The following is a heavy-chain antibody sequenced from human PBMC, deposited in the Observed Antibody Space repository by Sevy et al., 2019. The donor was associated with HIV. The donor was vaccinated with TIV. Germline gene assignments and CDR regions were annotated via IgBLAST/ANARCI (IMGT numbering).Heavy chain of an antibody. J-gene: IGHJ4*02. CDR2: ISNSGTTI. CDR1: GFTFSSYE. D-gene: IGHD4-17*01. V-gene: IGHV3-48*03. Sequence: GGSLRLSCAASGFTFSSYEMNWVRQAPGKGPEWVSYISNSGTTISYSDSVRGRFTISRDNARNSLYLQMNSLRGEDTAVYYCARDLPPSATTVAHFDHWGQGTLVTVSS. CDR3: ARDLPPSATTVAHFDH.